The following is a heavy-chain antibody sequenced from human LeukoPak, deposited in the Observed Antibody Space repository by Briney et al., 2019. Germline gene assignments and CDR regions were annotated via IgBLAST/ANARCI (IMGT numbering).Heavy chain of an antibody. CDR2: IYYSGST. CDR1: GGSISSSIYY. J-gene: IGHJ4*02. V-gene: IGHV4-39*01. D-gene: IGHD6-6*01. Sequence: PSETLSLTCTVSGGSISSSIYYWGWMRQPPGKGLEWIGSIYYSGSTYYNPSLKSRVTISVDTSKNQFSLKLSSVTAADTAVYYCARHKVDKYSSSSRYFDYWGQGTLVTVSS. CDR3: ARHKVDKYSSSSRYFDY.